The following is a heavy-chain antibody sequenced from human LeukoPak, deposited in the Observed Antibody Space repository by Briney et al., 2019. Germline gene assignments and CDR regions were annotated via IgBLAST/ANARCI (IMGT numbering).Heavy chain of an antibody. J-gene: IGHJ4*02. V-gene: IGHV3-30*02. CDR2: IRYDGIYK. CDR3: AKVDRTSTSYKWLRLGGLDY. Sequence: GGSLRLSCAASEFTFNNNGMHWVRQAPGKGLEWVAFIRYDGIYKYYADSVKGRFTIFRDKSKTTLFLQMDSLRAEDTAVYYCAKVDRTSTSYKWLRLGGLDYWGQGTLVTVSS. D-gene: IGHD5-12*01. CDR1: EFTFNNNG.